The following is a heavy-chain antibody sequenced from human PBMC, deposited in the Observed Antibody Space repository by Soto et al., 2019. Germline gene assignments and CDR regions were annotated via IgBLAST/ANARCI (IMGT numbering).Heavy chain of an antibody. Sequence: ASVKVSCKASGGTFSSYAISWVRQAPGQGLEWMGGIIPIFGTANYAQKFQGRVTITADESTSTAYMELSSLRSEDTAVYYCARVSLLDSSGWSAYDYWGQGTLVTVSS. V-gene: IGHV1-69*13. CDR1: GGTFSSYA. J-gene: IGHJ4*02. CDR2: IIPIFGTA. CDR3: ARVSLLDSSGWSAYDY. D-gene: IGHD6-19*01.